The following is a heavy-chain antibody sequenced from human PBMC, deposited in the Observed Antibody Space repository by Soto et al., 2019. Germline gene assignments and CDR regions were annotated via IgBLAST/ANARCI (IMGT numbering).Heavy chain of an antibody. CDR2: IIPIFGTA. D-gene: IGHD1-1*01. Sequence: QVQLVQSGAEVKKPGSSVKVSCKASGGTFSSYAISWVRQAPGQGLEWMGGIIPIFGTANYAQKFQGRVTITADESTSTAYMELSSLRSEDTAVYYCARVASTGTGLDYYYYYGMDVWGQGTTVTVSS. J-gene: IGHJ6*02. V-gene: IGHV1-69*01. CDR3: ARVASTGTGLDYYYYYGMDV. CDR1: GGTFSSYA.